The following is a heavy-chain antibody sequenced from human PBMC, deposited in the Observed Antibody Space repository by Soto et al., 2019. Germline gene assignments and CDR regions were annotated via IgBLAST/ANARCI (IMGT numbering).Heavy chain of an antibody. J-gene: IGHJ6*02. Sequence: ASVKVSCKPTGYTFSGYYVQWVRQAPGQGLEWMGVFKPTGGGSTSYSQQFQGRITVTRDTSTSTVYMELGSLRFDDTAVYFCASDYGSGIEMDVWGQGTRVTVSS. CDR3: ASDYGSGIEMDV. CDR1: GYTFSGYY. V-gene: IGHV1-46*01. D-gene: IGHD3-10*01. CDR2: FKPTGGGST.